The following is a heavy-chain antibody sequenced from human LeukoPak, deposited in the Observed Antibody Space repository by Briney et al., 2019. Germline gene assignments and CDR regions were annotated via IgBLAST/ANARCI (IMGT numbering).Heavy chain of an antibody. D-gene: IGHD3-10*01. CDR1: GYTFTSYA. J-gene: IGHJ1*01. CDR3: ARSYPVRGAMGYFQH. CDR2: INTNTGNP. Sequence: ASVKVSCKASGYTFTSYAMNWVRQAPGQGLEWMGWINTNTGNPTYAHGFTGRFVFSLDTSVSTAYLQISSLKAEDTAVYYCARSYPVRGAMGYFQHWGQGTLVTVSS. V-gene: IGHV7-4-1*02.